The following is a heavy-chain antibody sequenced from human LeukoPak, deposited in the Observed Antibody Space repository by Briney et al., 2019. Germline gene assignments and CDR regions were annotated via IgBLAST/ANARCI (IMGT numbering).Heavy chain of an antibody. D-gene: IGHD2-21*01. J-gene: IGHJ3*02. CDR1: GGTFSSFG. Sequence: SLKVSCKASGGTFSSFGVNWVRQAPGQRLEWMGKIIPIFGPPKYAQNFQGRVTLTADVSTGTAYMELNSLESDDTTVYFCARAVVYCAAECHQRDAFDIWGQGTTVIVST. CDR2: IIPIFGPP. CDR3: ARAVVYCAAECHQRDAFDI. V-gene: IGHV1-69*15.